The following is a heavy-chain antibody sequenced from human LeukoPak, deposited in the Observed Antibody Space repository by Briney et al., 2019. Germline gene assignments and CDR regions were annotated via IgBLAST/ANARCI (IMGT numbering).Heavy chain of an antibody. CDR3: ASAGVVTLGSLSFDY. V-gene: IGHV3-21*01. CDR1: GFTFSTYS. D-gene: IGHD3-3*01. J-gene: IGHJ4*02. CDR2: ISSSSSYI. Sequence: GGSLRLSCAASGFTFSTYSMNWVRQAPGKGLEWVSSISSSSSYIYYADSVKGRFTISRDNAKNSLYLQMNSLRAEDTAVYYCASAGVVTLGSLSFDYWGQGTLVTVSS.